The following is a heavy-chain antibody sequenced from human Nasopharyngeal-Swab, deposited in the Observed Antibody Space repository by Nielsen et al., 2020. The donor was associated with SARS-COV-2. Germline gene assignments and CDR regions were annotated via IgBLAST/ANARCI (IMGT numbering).Heavy chain of an antibody. J-gene: IGHJ5*02. Sequence: GGSLRLSCAASGFTFSNAWMSWVRQAPGKGLEWVAVISYDGSNKYYADSVKGRFTISRDNSKNTLYLQMNSLRAEDTAVYYCAKGTITMVRGVIGWFDPWGQGTLVTVSS. D-gene: IGHD3-10*01. CDR2: ISYDGSNK. CDR3: AKGTITMVRGVIGWFDP. CDR1: GFTFSNAW. V-gene: IGHV3-30*18.